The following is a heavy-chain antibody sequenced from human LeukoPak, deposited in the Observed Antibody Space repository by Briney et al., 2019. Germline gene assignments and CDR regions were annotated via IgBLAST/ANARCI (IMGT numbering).Heavy chain of an antibody. CDR3: ARSFRHSNQHFGFDY. CDR1: GGTFSSYA. V-gene: IGHV1-69*06. CDR2: IIPIFGTA. D-gene: IGHD4-11*01. J-gene: IGHJ4*02. Sequence: GASVKVSCKASGGTFSSYAISWVRQAPGQGLEWMGGIIPIFGTANYAQKFQGRVTITADKSTSTAYMELSSLRSEDTAVYYCARSFRHSNQHFGFDYWGQGTLVTVSS.